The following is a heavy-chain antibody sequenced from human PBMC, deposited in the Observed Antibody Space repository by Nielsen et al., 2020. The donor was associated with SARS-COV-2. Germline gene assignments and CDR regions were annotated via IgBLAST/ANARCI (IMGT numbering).Heavy chain of an antibody. CDR3: ARAMVRGVPSDFDY. CDR2: IIPIFGTA. D-gene: IGHD3-10*01. CDR1: GGTFSSYA. Sequence: SVKVSCKASGGTFSSYAISWVRQAPGQGLEWMGGIIPIFGTANYAQKFQGRVTITADESTSTAYMELSSLRSEYTAVYYCARAMVRGVPSDFDYWGQGTLVTVSS. J-gene: IGHJ4*02. V-gene: IGHV1-69*13.